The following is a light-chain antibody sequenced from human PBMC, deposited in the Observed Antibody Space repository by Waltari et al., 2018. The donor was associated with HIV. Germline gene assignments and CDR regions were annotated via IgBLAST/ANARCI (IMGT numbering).Light chain of an antibody. Sequence: SYELTQPPSVSVSPGQTASITCSGDKLGDKYACWYQQKPGQSPVLVIYQDSKRPSGIPERFSGSNSGNTATLTIRGTQAMDEADYYCQAWDSSTAGVFCGGTKLTVL. CDR1: KLGDKY. V-gene: IGLV3-1*01. CDR3: QAWDSSTAGV. CDR2: QDS. J-gene: IGLJ2*01.